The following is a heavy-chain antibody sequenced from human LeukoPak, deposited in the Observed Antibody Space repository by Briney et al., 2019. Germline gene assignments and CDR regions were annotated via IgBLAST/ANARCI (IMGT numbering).Heavy chain of an antibody. D-gene: IGHD6-13*01. J-gene: IGHJ6*02. V-gene: IGHV3-53*01. CDR1: GFTVSTNY. Sequence: GGSLRLSCAASGFTVSTNYVSWVRQAPGKGLEWVSVIYSGGSTYYADSVKGRFTISRDNSKNTLYLQMNSLRAEDTAVYYCARGSSPYYYYYGMDVWGQGTTVTVS. CDR2: IYSGGST. CDR3: ARGSSPYYYYYGMDV.